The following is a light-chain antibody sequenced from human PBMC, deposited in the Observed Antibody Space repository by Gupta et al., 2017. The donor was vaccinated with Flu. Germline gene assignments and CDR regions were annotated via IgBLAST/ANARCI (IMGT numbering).Light chain of an antibody. CDR3: HADAGSNSWV. J-gene: IGLJ3*02. V-gene: IGLV2-8*01. Sequence: VTISWTGSSSDVGGYKYVSWDQQHPAKAHNLLIYEISKRTAGVPGRFSGSKSGNTASLTVSGREEEEDADYYRHADAGSNSWVFGGGTKLTVL. CDR1: SSDVGGYKY. CDR2: EIS.